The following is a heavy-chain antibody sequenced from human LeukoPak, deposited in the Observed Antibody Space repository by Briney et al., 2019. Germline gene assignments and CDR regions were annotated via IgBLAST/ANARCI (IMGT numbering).Heavy chain of an antibody. CDR3: ARDSQYGGNSYYYYGMDV. CDR2: INPSGGST. V-gene: IGHV1-46*01. Sequence: ASVKGSCKASGYTFTSYYMHWVRQAPGQGLGWMGIINPSGGSTSYAQRFQGRVTMTRDTSTSTVYMELSSLRSEDTAVYYCARDSQYGGNSYYYYGMDVWGQGTTVTVSS. J-gene: IGHJ6*02. CDR1: GYTFTSYY. D-gene: IGHD4-23*01.